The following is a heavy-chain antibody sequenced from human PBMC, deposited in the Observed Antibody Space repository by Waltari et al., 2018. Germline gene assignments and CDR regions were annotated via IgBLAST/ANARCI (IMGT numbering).Heavy chain of an antibody. CDR3: ATSNFYPPFDF. D-gene: IGHD3-3*01. V-gene: IGHV4-61*02. J-gene: IGHJ4*02. CDR2: IYTGGSN. Sequence: VQLQESGPGVVKPSQTLSLTCSVSGGSITSSNYYWNWIRQSAGKGLQWIGRIYTGGSNKYKPSLESRITISMDTSQNHFSLRLNSVTASDTAVYYCATSNFYPPFDFWGQGAPVIVSS. CDR1: GGSITSSNYY.